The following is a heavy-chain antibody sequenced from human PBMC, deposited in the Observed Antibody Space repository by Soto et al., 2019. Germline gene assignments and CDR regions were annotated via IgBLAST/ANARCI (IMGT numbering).Heavy chain of an antibody. V-gene: IGHV1-24*01. D-gene: IGHD6-13*01. CDR3: ATSPSYSSSWYGTY. CDR2: FDPEDGET. Sequence: ASVKVSCKVSGYTLTELSMHWVRQAPGEGLEWMGGFDPEDGETIYAQKFQGRVTMTEDTSTDTAYMELSSLRSEDTAVYYCATSPSYSSSWYGTYWGQGTLVTVSS. J-gene: IGHJ4*02. CDR1: GYTLTELS.